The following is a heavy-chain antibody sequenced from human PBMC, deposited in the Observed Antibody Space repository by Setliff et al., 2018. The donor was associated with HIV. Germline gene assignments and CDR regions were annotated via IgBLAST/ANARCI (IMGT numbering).Heavy chain of an antibody. CDR2: VNGDGDTT. CDR1: GVTFSSYW. CDR3: ARAGSDYAYDI. Sequence: GGSLRLSCTASGVTFSSYWMHWVRQVPGKGLLWVSRVNGDGDTTYYADSVKGRFTISRDNAQNTLYLQMNSLRAEDTAVYYCARAGSDYAYDIWGQGTKVTVSS. D-gene: IGHD2-21*02. V-gene: IGHV3-74*01. J-gene: IGHJ3*02.